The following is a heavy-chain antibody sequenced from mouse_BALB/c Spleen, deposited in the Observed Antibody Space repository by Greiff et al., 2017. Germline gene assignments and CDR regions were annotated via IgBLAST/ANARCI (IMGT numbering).Heavy chain of an antibody. Sequence: VQLQQSGAELARPGASVKLSCTASGYTFTSYTMHWVKQRPGQGLEWIGYINPSSGYTNYNQKFKDTATLTADKSSSTDYMQLSSLTSEDSAVYYCASYDYDGAYWGQGTLVTVSA. D-gene: IGHD2-4*01. CDR3: ASYDYDGAY. J-gene: IGHJ3*01. CDR1: GYTFTSYT. CDR2: INPSSGYT. V-gene: IGHV1-4*01.